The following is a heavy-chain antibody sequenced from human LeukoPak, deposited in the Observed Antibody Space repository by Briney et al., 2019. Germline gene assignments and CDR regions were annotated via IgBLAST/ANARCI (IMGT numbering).Heavy chain of an antibody. D-gene: IGHD1-26*01. J-gene: IGHJ4*02. CDR1: GGSISSSTYY. V-gene: IGHV4-39*01. CDR2: ITYSGST. Sequence: PSETLSLTCTVSGGSISSSTYYWAWIRQSPGKGLEWIGSITYSGSTYYNPSLESRVTISVDTSKNQFSLRLISVTAVDTAVYYCARQGVGATDCWGQGTLVTVSS. CDR3: ARQGVGATDC.